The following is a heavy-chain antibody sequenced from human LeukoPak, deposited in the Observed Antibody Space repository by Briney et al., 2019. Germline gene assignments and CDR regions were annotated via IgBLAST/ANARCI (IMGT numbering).Heavy chain of an antibody. Sequence: GGSLRLSCAASGFTFSSYAMSWVRQAPGKGLQWVSSITSSGGSTYYADSVKGRFTISRDNSKNTLYLQMNSLRAEDTAVFYCAKDLRGAYWGQGTLVTVSS. V-gene: IGHV3-23*01. J-gene: IGHJ4*02. D-gene: IGHD1-26*01. CDR3: AKDLRGAY. CDR2: ITSSGGST. CDR1: GFTFSSYA.